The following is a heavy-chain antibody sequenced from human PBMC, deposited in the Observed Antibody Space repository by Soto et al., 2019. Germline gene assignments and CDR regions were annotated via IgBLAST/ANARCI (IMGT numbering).Heavy chain of an antibody. V-gene: IGHV3-30*18. J-gene: IGHJ4*02. CDR2: IVYDGSYK. Sequence: QVQLVESGGGVVQPGRSLRLSCAGSGFTFKNYGMHRVRQAPGKGLEWVAVIVYDGSYKYYADSVQGRFTISRDNSKNTLYMQMNSLRAEDTAVYYCAKDAYYYDSGGDFEGGYFDYWGQGTLVTVSS. CDR1: GFTFKNYG. D-gene: IGHD3-22*01. CDR3: AKDAYYYDSGGDFEGGYFDY.